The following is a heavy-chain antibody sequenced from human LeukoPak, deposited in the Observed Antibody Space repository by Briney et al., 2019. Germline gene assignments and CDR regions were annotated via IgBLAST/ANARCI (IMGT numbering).Heavy chain of an antibody. CDR3: AREGIAAAGLNDY. D-gene: IGHD6-13*01. CDR1: GFTFSSYA. J-gene: IGHJ4*02. CDR2: ISYDGSNK. Sequence: PGRSLRLSCAASGFTFSSYAMHWVRQAPGKGLERVAVISYDGSNKYYADSVKGRFTISRDNSKNTLYLQMNSLRAEDTAVYYCAREGIAAAGLNDYWGQGTLVTVSS. V-gene: IGHV3-30*04.